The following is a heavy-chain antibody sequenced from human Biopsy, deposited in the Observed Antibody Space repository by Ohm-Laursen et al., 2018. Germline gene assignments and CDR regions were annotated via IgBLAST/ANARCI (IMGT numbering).Heavy chain of an antibody. D-gene: IGHD1-1*01. CDR3: ARAKLEPVYYYYGMDV. CDR1: GYTFTNYG. CDR2: ISPYNGDT. J-gene: IGHJ6*02. V-gene: IGHV1-18*01. Sequence: ASVKVSCKASGYTFTNYGISWVRQAPGQGLEWMGWISPYNGDTDYAQKLQGRVTMTADTSTSTAYMEVTSLRSDDTAVYYCARAKLEPVYYYYGMDVWGQGTMVTVSS.